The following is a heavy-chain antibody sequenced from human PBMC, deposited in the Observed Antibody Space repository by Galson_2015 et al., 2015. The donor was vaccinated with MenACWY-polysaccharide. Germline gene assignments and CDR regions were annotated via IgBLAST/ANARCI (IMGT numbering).Heavy chain of an antibody. D-gene: IGHD6-13*01. CDR3: ARCAAPGPSYYCFGMDV. CDR2: INHSGST. J-gene: IGHJ6*02. V-gene: IGHV4-34*01. CDR1: DGSFSDSY. Sequence: ETLSLTCGVYDGSFSDSYWSWIRQPPGKDLQWIGEINHSGSTNYNPSLKSRVTISVDTSKNQFSLKLSSVTAADTAVYYCARCAAPGPSYYCFGMDVWGQGTTVTVSS.